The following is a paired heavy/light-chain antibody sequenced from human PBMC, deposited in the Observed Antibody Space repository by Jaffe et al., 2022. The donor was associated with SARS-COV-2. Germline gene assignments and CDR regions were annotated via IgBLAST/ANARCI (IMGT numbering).Heavy chain of an antibody. Sequence: EVQLVESGGGLIQPGGSLRLSCAASGFIVGSHYMSWVRQAPGKGLEWVSLIYSGGNTYYADSVKGRFTVSRDNSKDTVFLQMNSLRAEDTAVYYCGRGYCPGGICSGRTSADFQHWGQGTLVIVSS. CDR3: GRGYCPGGICSGRTSADFQH. V-gene: IGHV3-53*01. J-gene: IGHJ1*01. CDR2: IYSGGNT. D-gene: IGHD2-8*02. CDR1: GFIVGSHY.
Light chain of an antibody. CDR3: QTWGTGILV. Sequence: QPVLTQSPSAPASLGASVKLTCTLDTGHSTYAIAWHQQQPEKGPRFLMKLNSDGSHIKGDGIPDRFSGSSSGAERYLIISSLQSEDEADYYCQTWGTGILVFGGGTKVTVL. CDR1: TGHSTYA. V-gene: IGLV4-69*01. CDR2: LNSDGSH. J-gene: IGLJ2*01.